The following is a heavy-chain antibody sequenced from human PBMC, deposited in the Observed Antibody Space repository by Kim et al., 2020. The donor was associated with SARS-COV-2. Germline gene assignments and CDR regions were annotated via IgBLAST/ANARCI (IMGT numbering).Heavy chain of an antibody. J-gene: IGHJ4*02. V-gene: IGHV3-33*03. Sequence: DIDYADTVRGRFTISRDNSKNTLYLQMDDVRANDTAVYYCARDMSGVLDYWGQGTLVTVSS. CDR3: ARDMSGVLDY. CDR2: DI.